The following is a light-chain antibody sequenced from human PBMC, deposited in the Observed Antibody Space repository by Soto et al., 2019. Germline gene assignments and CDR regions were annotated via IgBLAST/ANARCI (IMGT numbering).Light chain of an antibody. CDR1: SSDVGGYNY. J-gene: IGLJ3*02. Sequence: QSALTQPASVSGSPGQSIAISCTGTSSDVGGYNYVSWYQHHPGKAPQLMIYDVSNRPSGVSDRFSGSKSGNTASLTISGLQAEDEADYYCSSYTSNSTWVFGGGTKLTVL. CDR3: SSYTSNSTWV. V-gene: IGLV2-14*03. CDR2: DVS.